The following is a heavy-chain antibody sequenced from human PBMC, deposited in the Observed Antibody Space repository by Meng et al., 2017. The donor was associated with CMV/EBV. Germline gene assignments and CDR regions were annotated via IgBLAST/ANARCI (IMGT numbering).Heavy chain of an antibody. Sequence: EGSLRLSCAASGFTFSDYYMSWIRQAPGKGLEWVSYISSSGSTIYYADSVKGRFTISRDNAKNSLYLQMNSLRAEDTAVYYCARDNIVVVPAATDYYYGMDVWGQGTTVTVSS. CDR1: GFTFSDYY. CDR2: ISSSGSTI. CDR3: ARDNIVVVPAATDYYYGMDV. D-gene: IGHD2-2*01. J-gene: IGHJ6*02. V-gene: IGHV3-11*04.